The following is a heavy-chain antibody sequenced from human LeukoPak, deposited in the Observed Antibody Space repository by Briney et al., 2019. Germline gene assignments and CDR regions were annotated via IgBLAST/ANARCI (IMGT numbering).Heavy chain of an antibody. CDR3: ARDSRIAAIYYFEY. Sequence: GGSLRLSCAASGFTFSNYWMSWFRQAPGKGLEWVGFIRSKAYDESTQYAASVKGRFTISRDDSKSIAYLQMNSLKTEDSAVYYCARDSRIAAIYYFEYWGQGTLVTVSS. CDR1: GFTFSNYW. CDR2: IRSKAYDEST. V-gene: IGHV3-49*03. J-gene: IGHJ4*02. D-gene: IGHD6-13*01.